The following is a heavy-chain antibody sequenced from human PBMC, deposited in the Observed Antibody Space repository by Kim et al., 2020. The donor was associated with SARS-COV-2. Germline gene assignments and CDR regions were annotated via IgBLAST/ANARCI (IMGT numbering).Heavy chain of an antibody. CDR1: GYPFTGYY. CDR2: INPHSGGT. CDR3: VRDRMVVAGGAPI. J-gene: IGHJ1*01. V-gene: IGHV1-2*06. D-gene: IGHD2-15*01. Sequence: ASVKVSCKASGYPFTGYYIHWMRQAPGQGLEWMGRINPHSGGTKYEEKFQGRVTMTRVTSISTAYIELSGLRFDDTAVYYCVRDRMVVAGGAPIWGQGTLVTVTS.